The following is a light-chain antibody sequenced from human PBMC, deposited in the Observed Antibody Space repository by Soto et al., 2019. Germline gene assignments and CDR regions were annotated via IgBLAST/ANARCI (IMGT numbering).Light chain of an antibody. CDR2: GAS. J-gene: IGKJ2*02. Sequence: IVLTQSPGTLSLSPGERATLSCRASQSVSSSYLAWFQQKPGQAPRLLIYGASSRATGIPDRFSGSGSGTDFTLTISRLAPEDFAVYYCQQYGSSPLCTFGQGTKLEIK. CDR3: QQYGSSPLCT. CDR1: QSVSSSY. V-gene: IGKV3-20*01.